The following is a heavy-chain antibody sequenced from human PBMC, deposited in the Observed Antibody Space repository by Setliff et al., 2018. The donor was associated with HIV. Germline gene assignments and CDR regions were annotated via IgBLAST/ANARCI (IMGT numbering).Heavy chain of an antibody. D-gene: IGHD3-10*01. Sequence: ASVKVSCKASGYTFTSYYMHWVRQAPGQGLEWMGIINPSGGSTSYAQKFQGRVTMTRDTSTSTVYKELSSLRSEDTAVYYCARDLYYYGSGSPNYYYYYGMDVWGQGTTVTVSS. J-gene: IGHJ6*02. CDR1: GYTFTSYY. CDR2: INPSGGST. CDR3: ARDLYYYGSGSPNYYYYYGMDV. V-gene: IGHV1-46*01.